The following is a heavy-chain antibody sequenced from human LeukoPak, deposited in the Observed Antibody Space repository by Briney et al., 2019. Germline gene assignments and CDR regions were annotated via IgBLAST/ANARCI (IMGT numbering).Heavy chain of an antibody. V-gene: IGHV3-23*01. Sequence: GGSLRLSCAASGFTFSSYAMSWVRQAPGKGLEWVSAISGSGGSTYYADSVKGRFTISRDNSKNTLYLQMNSLRAEDTAVYYCAKDDRYYGSGSQGWFDPWGQGTLVTVSS. CDR3: AKDDRYYGSGSQGWFDP. CDR2: ISGSGGST. D-gene: IGHD3-10*01. CDR1: GFTFSSYA. J-gene: IGHJ5*02.